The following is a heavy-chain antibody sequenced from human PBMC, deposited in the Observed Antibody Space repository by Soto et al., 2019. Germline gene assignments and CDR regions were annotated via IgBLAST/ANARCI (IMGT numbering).Heavy chain of an antibody. CDR1: GFTFSSYG. CDR2: IWYDGSNK. Sequence: GGSLRLSCAASGFTFSSYGMHWVRQAPGKGLEWVAVIWYDGSNKYYADSVKGRFTISRDNSKNTLYLQMNSLRAEDTAVYYCARVDVVVPAAIQRAYYYYGMDVWGQGTTVTVSS. J-gene: IGHJ6*02. D-gene: IGHD2-2*01. V-gene: IGHV3-33*01. CDR3: ARVDVVVPAAIQRAYYYYGMDV.